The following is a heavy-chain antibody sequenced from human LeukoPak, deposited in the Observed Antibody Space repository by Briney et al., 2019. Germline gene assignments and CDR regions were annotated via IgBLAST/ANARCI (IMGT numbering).Heavy chain of an antibody. J-gene: IGHJ4*02. D-gene: IGHD6-19*01. V-gene: IGHV4-59*01. Sequence: PSETLSLTCTVSGGSISSYYWSWIRQPPGKGLEWIGYIYYSGSTNYNPSLKSRVTISVDTSKNQFSLKLSSVTAADTAVYYCAREYSSGWSGTGYWGQGTLVTVSS. CDR2: IYYSGST. CDR1: GGSISSYY. CDR3: AREYSSGWSGTGY.